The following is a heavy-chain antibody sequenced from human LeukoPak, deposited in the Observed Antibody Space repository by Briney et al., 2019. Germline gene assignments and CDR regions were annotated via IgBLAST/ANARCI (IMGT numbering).Heavy chain of an antibody. CDR1: GYTLTELS. V-gene: IGHV1-24*01. Sequence: ASVKVSCKVSGYTLTELSMHWVRQAPGKGLEWMGGFDPEDGETIYAQKFQGRVTMTEDTPTDTAYMELSSLRSEDTAVYYCATDLDYGDLYNWFDPWGQGTLVTVSS. CDR3: ATDLDYGDLYNWFDP. D-gene: IGHD4-17*01. J-gene: IGHJ5*02. CDR2: FDPEDGET.